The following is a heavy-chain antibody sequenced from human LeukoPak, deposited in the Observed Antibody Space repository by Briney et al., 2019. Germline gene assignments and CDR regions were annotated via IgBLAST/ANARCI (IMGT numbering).Heavy chain of an antibody. D-gene: IGHD3-22*01. V-gene: IGHV1-3*01. Sequence: ASVKVSCKASRYTFTSYAMHWVRQAPGQRLEWMGWINAGNGNTKYSQKFQGRVTITRDTSASTAYMELSSLRSEDTAVYYCARVDYYDSSGYYATLAFDIWGQGTMVTVSS. CDR3: ARVDYYDSSGYYATLAFDI. CDR2: INAGNGNT. J-gene: IGHJ3*02. CDR1: RYTFTSYA.